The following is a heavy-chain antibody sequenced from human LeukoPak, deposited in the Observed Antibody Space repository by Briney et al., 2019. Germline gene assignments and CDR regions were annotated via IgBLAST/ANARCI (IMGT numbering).Heavy chain of an antibody. Sequence: SETLSLTCTVSGGSISSYYWSWIRRPPGKGLEWIGYIYYSGSTNYNPSLKSRVTISVDTSKNQFSLKLSSVTAADTAVYYCARGVPNYYYYYGMDVWGQGTTVTVSS. J-gene: IGHJ6*02. CDR3: ARGVPNYYYYYGMDV. CDR1: GGSISSYY. D-gene: IGHD2-2*01. V-gene: IGHV4-59*01. CDR2: IYYSGST.